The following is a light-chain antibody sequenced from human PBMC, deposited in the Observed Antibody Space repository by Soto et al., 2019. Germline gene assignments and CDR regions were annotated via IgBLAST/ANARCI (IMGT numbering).Light chain of an antibody. V-gene: IGLV2-23*02. CDR1: SSDVGSYNL. J-gene: IGLJ1*01. CDR3: CSYAGSSTFRYD. CDR2: EVS. Sequence: QSVLTQPASVSGSPGQSITISCTGTSSDVGSYNLVSWYQQHPGKAPKLMIYEVSKRPSGVSNRFSGSKSGNTASLTISGLQPDDEADYQCCSYAGSSTFRYDSGTETKVTVL.